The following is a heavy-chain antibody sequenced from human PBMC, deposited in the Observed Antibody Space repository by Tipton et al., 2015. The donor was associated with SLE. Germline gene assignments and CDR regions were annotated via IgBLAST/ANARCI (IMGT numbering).Heavy chain of an antibody. J-gene: IGHJ4*02. CDR1: GFTFNQFP. CDR3: ARGKNYFDY. CDR2: ITYDGYNQ. Sequence: SLRLSCEGSGFTFNQFPIHWIRQAPEKGLEWVAVITYDGYNQFYADSVKGRFTVSRDNSKNTLYLQMNSLRTEDTAVYYCARGKNYFDYWGQGALVTVSS. V-gene: IGHV3-30*14.